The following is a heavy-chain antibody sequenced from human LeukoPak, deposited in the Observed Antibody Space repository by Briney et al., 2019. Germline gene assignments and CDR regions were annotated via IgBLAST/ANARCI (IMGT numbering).Heavy chain of an antibody. CDR1: GFTFSSYA. CDR3: AKDQDYGDYQPIDY. V-gene: IGHV3-23*01. Sequence: GGSLRLSCAASGFTFSSYAMSWVRQAPGKGLEWVSAISGSGGSTYYADSVKGRFTISRDNSKNTLYLQMNSLRAEDTAVYYCAKDQDYGDYQPIDYWGQGTLVTVSS. CDR2: ISGSGGST. J-gene: IGHJ4*02. D-gene: IGHD4-17*01.